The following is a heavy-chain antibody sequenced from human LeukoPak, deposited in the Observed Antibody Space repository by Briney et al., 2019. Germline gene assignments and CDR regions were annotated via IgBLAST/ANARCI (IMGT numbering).Heavy chain of an antibody. V-gene: IGHV4-34*01. CDR1: GGSFSGYY. CDR3: ARGLIVATKDAFDI. Sequence: SETLSLTCAVYGGSFSGYYWSWIRQPPGKGLEWIGEINHSGSTNYNPSLKSRVTISVDTSKNQFSLKLSSETAADTAVYYCARGLIVATKDAFDIWGQGTMVTVSS. CDR2: INHSGST. D-gene: IGHD5-12*01. J-gene: IGHJ3*02.